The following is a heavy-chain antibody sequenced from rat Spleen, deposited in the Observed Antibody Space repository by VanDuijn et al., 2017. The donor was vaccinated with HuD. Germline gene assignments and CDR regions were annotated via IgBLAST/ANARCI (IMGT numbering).Heavy chain of an antibody. V-gene: IGHV5-31*01. D-gene: IGHD5-1*01. CDR1: GFTFNNYW. J-gene: IGHJ3*01. CDR2: ITHIGATS. Sequence: EVQLVESGGGLVQPGRSLKLSCAASGFTFNNYWMTWIRQAPGKGLEWVASITHIGATSYYPDSVKGRFTISREDGRSTLYLQMNSLRSEDTATYYCATTPGRPFAYWGQGTLVTVSS. CDR3: ATTPGRPFAY.